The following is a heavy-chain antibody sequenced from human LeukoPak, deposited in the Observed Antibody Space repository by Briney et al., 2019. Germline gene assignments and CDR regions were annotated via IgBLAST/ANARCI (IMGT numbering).Heavy chain of an antibody. CDR1: GFAFSSYA. J-gene: IGHJ4*02. D-gene: IGHD2-21*02. V-gene: IGHV3-23*01. CDR3: AKDPLAVTTRFDY. CDR2: ISGSGGST. Sequence: GGSLRLSCAASGFAFSSYAMSWVRQAPGKGLEWVSAISGSGGSTYYADSVKGRFTISRDNSKNTLYLQMNSLRAEDTAVYYCAKDPLAVTTRFDYWGQGTLVTVSS.